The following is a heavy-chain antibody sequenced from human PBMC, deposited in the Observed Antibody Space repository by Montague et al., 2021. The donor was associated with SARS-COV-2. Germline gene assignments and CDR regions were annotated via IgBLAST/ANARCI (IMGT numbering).Heavy chain of an antibody. D-gene: IGHD5-18*01. CDR2: TYYRSKWYN. J-gene: IGHJ4*02. CDR3: ARGGGYSYGALDY. Sequence: CAISGDSVSSNIATWNWIRQSPSRGLEWLGRTYYRSKWYNDYAESVKSRITIDPDTSKHQFSLHLNSVTPEDTAVYYCARGGGYSYGALDYWGQGTLVTVSS. V-gene: IGHV6-1*01. CDR1: GDSVSSNIAT.